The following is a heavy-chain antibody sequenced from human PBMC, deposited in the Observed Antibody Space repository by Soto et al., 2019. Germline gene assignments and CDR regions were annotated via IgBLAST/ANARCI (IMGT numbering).Heavy chain of an antibody. CDR1: GYTFTSYT. D-gene: IGHD1-26*01. CDR2: ISPYNGNT. V-gene: IGHV1-18*01. CDR3: ARVVGALGHWFDP. Sequence: QVQLVQSGAEVKEPGASVKVSCKASGYTFTSYTISWVRQAPGQGLESMGRISPYNGNTNYAQKLQGRVTMTTDTSTSIAYMELRSLRSDDTAVYYCARVVGALGHWFDPWGQGTLVTVSS. J-gene: IGHJ5*02.